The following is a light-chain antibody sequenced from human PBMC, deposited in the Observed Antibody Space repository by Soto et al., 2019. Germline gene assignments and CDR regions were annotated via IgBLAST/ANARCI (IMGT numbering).Light chain of an antibody. CDR2: GVT. Sequence: QSVLTQPTSVSGSPGQSITNSCTGNHNDIGTYDYVSWYQQHPGRAPRLLIHGVTTRPSGISGRFSASKSGLTASLTISGLQPEDEADYYCSSFTSNRIYVFGPGTKVTVL. J-gene: IGLJ1*01. CDR3: SSFTSNRIYV. V-gene: IGLV2-14*03. CDR1: HNDIGTYDY.